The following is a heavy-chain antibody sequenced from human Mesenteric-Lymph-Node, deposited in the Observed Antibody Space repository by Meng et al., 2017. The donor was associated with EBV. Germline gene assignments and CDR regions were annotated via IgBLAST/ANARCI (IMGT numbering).Heavy chain of an antibody. CDR3: ARAGAYYDVLTGFDY. Sequence: QRKLQESGPRLVKPSPTLSLTCAVFGGSLSSGGYSWNWIRQTPGRGLEWIGYIYHTGTTYYNPSLKSRVTMSVDRSTNQFSLWLKSVTAADTAIYYCARAGAYYDVLTGFDYWGQGTLVTVSS. CDR1: GGSLSSGGYS. CDR2: IYHTGTT. J-gene: IGHJ4*02. V-gene: IGHV4-30-2*01. D-gene: IGHD3-9*01.